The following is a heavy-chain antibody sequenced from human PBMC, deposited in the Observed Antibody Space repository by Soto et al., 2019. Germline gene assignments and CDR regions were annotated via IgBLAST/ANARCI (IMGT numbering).Heavy chain of an antibody. CDR2: IYYSGST. Sequence: SETLSLTCTVSGGSISSSSYYWGWIRQPPGKGLEWIGSIYYSGSTYYNPSLKSRVTISVDTSKNQFSLKLSSVTAADTAVYYCARGVPYYYYYMDVWGKGTTVTVSS. D-gene: IGHD2-2*01. J-gene: IGHJ6*03. CDR3: ARGVPYYYYYMDV. V-gene: IGHV4-39*01. CDR1: GGSISSSSYY.